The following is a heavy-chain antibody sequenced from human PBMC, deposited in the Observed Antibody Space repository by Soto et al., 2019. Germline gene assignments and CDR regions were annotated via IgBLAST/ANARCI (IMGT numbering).Heavy chain of an antibody. D-gene: IGHD4-17*01. J-gene: IGHJ2*01. CDR3: AREIIPLTTDWYFDL. Sequence: QVQLQESGPGLVKPSQTLSLTCTVSGGSISGGVYYWSWIRQPPGKGLEWIGYIFDSGSTYYNPSLKSRVTISVDTSSNPLALRLSSVTAADTAVYYCAREIIPLTTDWYFDLWGRGTLVTVSS. CDR2: IFDSGST. CDR1: GGSISGGVYY. V-gene: IGHV4-30-4*01.